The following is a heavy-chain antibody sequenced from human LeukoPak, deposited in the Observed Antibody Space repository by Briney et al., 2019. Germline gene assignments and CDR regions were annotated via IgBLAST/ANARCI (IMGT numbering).Heavy chain of an antibody. CDR3: APTSVSYFDY. CDR1: GYTFTVYY. CDR2: INPNSGDT. V-gene: IGHV1-2*02. D-gene: IGHD2-2*01. Sequence: GASVKVSCKTSGYTFTVYYMHWVRQAPGQGLEWMGWINPNSGDTNYAQKFQGRVTMTRDTSISTAYMELTRLTSDDTAVYYCAPTSVSYFDYWGQGTLVTVSS. J-gene: IGHJ4*02.